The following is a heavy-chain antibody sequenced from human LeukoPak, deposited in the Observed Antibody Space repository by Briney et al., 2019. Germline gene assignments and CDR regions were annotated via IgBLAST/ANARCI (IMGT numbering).Heavy chain of an antibody. CDR1: GGSISSGDYY. CDR2: IQYSGST. Sequence: SQTLSLTCTVSGGSISSGDYYWSWIRQPPGKGLEWIGYIQYSGSTYYNPSLKSRVIILVDTSKNQFSLKLSSVTVADTAVYYCARSPKRCCPYFDYWGQGTLVTVSS. D-gene: IGHD2-15*01. J-gene: IGHJ4*02. V-gene: IGHV4-30-4*01. CDR3: ARSPKRCCPYFDY.